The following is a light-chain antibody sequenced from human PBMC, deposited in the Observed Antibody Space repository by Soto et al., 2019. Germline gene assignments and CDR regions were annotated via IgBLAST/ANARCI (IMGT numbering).Light chain of an antibody. CDR2: GAS. CDR1: QSVSSS. CDR3: QQYGSAPPT. V-gene: IGKV3-20*01. Sequence: IVLTQSPGTLSLSPGEGATLSCRAGQSVSSSLAWYQQTPGQGPRLLIYGASSRAPGIPDRVSGSGSGTGCTHTSKRLEAEDVAVYNGQQYGSAPPTFGRGTKEEIK. J-gene: IGKJ1*01.